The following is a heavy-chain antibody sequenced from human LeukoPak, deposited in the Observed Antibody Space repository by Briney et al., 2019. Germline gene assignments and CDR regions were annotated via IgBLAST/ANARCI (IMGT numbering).Heavy chain of an antibody. CDR1: GGSTSSDY. D-gene: IGHD3-16*01. V-gene: IGHV4-59*08. CDR2: VYNSGDT. J-gene: IGHJ2*01. Sequence: PSETLSLTCTVSGGSTSSDYWSGIRESPGKGREGGGYVYNSGDTGKNPSLRRRVTILLDTCRNQCSLKLTSVSAADTAVYYCARLKLGAYFDLWGRGTLVPVSS. CDR3: ARLKLGAYFDL.